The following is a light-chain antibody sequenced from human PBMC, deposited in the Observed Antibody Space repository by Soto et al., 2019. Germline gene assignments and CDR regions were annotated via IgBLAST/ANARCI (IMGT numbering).Light chain of an antibody. V-gene: IGKV1-33*01. Sequence: DVQMTQSPSSLSASLGDTITITCEATQDISNYLNWYQQKPGEAPKLLIYDASKLETGVPSRFSGSGYGTDFNFTISSLQTEDFATYHCQQYDHLPITFGQGTRLEIK. CDR1: QDISNY. CDR3: QQYDHLPIT. J-gene: IGKJ5*01. CDR2: DAS.